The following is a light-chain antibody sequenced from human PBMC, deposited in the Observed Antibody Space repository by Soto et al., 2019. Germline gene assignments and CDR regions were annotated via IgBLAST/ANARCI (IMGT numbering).Light chain of an antibody. CDR3: CSYADRNWV. J-gene: IGLJ3*02. Sequence: QSALTQPASVSGSPGQSITISCTGTSSDVGSYNLVSWYQQHPGKVPKLMIYEGSTRPSGVSDRFSGSKSGNTASLTISGLQAEDEADYYCCSYADRNWVFGGGTKLTVL. V-gene: IGLV2-23*01. CDR1: SSDVGSYNL. CDR2: EGS.